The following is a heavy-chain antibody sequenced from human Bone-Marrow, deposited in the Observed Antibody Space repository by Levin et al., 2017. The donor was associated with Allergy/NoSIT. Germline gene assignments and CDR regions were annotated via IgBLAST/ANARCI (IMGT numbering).Heavy chain of an antibody. CDR3: ARAGDWESSVWYGTKDYTMEF. CDR2: IYSTASS. CDR1: GVSINNYF. D-gene: IGHD6-19*01. V-gene: IGHV4-59*01. J-gene: IGHJ6*02. Sequence: SQTLSLTCNVSGVSINNYFWSWIRQPPGKGLEWIGYIYSTASSSYNPSLKNRVTMSIETSKNQVSLKLRSVTAADTAVYYCARAGDWESSVWYGTKDYTMEFWGQGTTVTVSS.